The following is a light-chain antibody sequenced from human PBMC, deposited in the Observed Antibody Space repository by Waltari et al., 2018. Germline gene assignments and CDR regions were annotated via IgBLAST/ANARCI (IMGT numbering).Light chain of an antibody. Sequence: DVVLTQSPLSLPVTLGQPASISCRSSQSLVSSDGKTDLNWIQQRPGQSPRRLIYKVSNWDPNLGVPDKFSGSGSGTDFTLKISRVEAEDVGVYTCMQGSHWPYTFGQGTKLEIE. CDR3: MQGSHWPYT. CDR1: QSLVSSDGKTD. CDR2: KVS. V-gene: IGKV2D-30*01. J-gene: IGKJ2*01.